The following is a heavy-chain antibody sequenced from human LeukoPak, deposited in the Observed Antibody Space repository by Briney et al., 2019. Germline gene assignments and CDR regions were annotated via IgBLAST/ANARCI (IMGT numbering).Heavy chain of an antibody. D-gene: IGHD6-13*01. CDR2: ISWNSGSI. CDR3: AKDWGIAAAGPFDY. J-gene: IGHJ4*02. V-gene: IGHV3-9*01. CDR1: GFTFDDYA. Sequence: GRSLRLSCVASGFTFDDYAMHWVRQAPGKGLEWVSGISWNSGSIGYADSVKGRFTISRDNAKNSLYLQMNSLRAEDTALYYCAKDWGIAAAGPFDYWGQGTLVTVSS.